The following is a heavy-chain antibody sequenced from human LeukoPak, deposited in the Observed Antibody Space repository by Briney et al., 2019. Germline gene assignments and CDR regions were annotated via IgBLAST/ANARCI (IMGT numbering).Heavy chain of an antibody. CDR3: ARSAPSKLGYYYYGMDV. Sequence: GESLKISCKGSGYRFTNYWIGGVRQMPGKGLEWMGIIYPGDSDTRYSPSFDGQVTISADKSTSTAYLQRSSLKAADTAMYYCARSAPSKLGYYYYGMDVWGKGTTVTVSS. J-gene: IGHJ6*04. CDR1: GYRFTNYW. D-gene: IGHD2-2*01. CDR2: IYPGDSDT. V-gene: IGHV5-51*01.